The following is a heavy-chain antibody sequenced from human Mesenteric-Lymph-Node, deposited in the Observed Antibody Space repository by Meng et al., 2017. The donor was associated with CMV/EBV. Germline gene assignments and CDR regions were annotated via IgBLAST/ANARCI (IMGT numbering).Heavy chain of an antibody. V-gene: IGHV3-74*01. CDR2: INSDESST. CDR3: ATTVHQWLSSGY. J-gene: IGHJ4*02. Sequence: LSLTCAASGFTFSKYWMHWVRQAPGKGLVWVSRINSDESSTSYADSVKGRFTISRDTAKNTLYLQMNSLRAEDTAVYYCATTVHQWLSSGYWGQGTLVTVSS. CDR1: GFTFSKYW. D-gene: IGHD6-19*01.